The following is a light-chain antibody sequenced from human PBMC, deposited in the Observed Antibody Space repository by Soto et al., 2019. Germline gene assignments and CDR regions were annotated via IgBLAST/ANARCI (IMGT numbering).Light chain of an antibody. CDR3: QQFNTSPWT. CDR1: QSVIIW. V-gene: IGKV1-5*03. CDR2: KSS. Sequence: DIQMTQSPSTLSASEGDRVTISCRASQSVIIWLAWYQQKPGRAPKLLIYKSSILESGVPSRFSGSGSGTEFTLTISSLQPDDFATYYCQQFNTSPWTFGQGTKVDIK. J-gene: IGKJ1*01.